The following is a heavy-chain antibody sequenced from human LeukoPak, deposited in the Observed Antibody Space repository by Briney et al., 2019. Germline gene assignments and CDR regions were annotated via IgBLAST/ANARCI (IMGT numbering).Heavy chain of an antibody. CDR2: ISGSGGST. D-gene: IGHD3-22*01. CDR3: AKDHAPYYDSSGKGGY. CDR1: GFTFSSYA. Sequence: PGGSLRLSCAASGFTFSSYAMSWVRQAPGKGLEWVSAISGSGGSTYYADSVKGRFTISRDNSKNTLYLQMNSLRAEDTAVYYCAKDHAPYYDSSGKGGYWGQGTLVTVSS. V-gene: IGHV3-23*01. J-gene: IGHJ4*02.